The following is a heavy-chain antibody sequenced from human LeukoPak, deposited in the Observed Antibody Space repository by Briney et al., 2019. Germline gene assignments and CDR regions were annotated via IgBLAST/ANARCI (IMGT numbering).Heavy chain of an antibody. CDR2: IGLGGGET. J-gene: IGHJ6*03. CDR3: AKSSGFYESCYYMDV. Sequence: GGSLRLSCAASGFTFSNHAMTWVRQAPGKGLEWVSSIGLGGGETYYADSVKGRLTISRDNSKNTLFLQTNSLRAEDTAVYYCAKSSGFYESCYYMDVWGKGTTVTVSS. V-gene: IGHV3-23*01. CDR1: GFTFSNHA. D-gene: IGHD3-22*01.